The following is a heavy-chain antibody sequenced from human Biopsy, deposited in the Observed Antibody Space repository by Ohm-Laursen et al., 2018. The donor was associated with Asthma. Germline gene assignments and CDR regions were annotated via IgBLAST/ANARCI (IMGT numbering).Heavy chain of an antibody. CDR2: ISVYNGNT. J-gene: IGHJ6*02. V-gene: IGHV1-18*01. Sequence: ASVKVSCKTPGYTFNSAGITWVRQAPGQGLEWMGWISVYNGNTKVAQKLQDRVTMITDTSTSTAYMELRSLRSDDTAVYFCARAVDYSHYYGIDVWGQGTTVAVS. CDR1: GYTFNSAG. CDR3: ARAVDYSHYYGIDV. D-gene: IGHD3-10*01.